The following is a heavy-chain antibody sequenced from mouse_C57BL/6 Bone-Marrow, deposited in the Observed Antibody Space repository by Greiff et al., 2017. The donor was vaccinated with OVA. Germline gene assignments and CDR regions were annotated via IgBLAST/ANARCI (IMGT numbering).Heavy chain of an antibody. J-gene: IGHJ4*01. D-gene: IGHD1-1*01. CDR3: ARGIYYGHYYAMDY. CDR1: GYTFTSYG. Sequence: VQLVESGAELARPGASVKLSCKASGYTFTSYGISWVKQRTGQGLEWIGEIYPRSGNTYYNEKFKGKATLTADKSSSTAYMELRSLTSEDSAVYFCARGIYYGHYYAMDYWGQGTSVTVSS. CDR2: IYPRSGNT. V-gene: IGHV1-81*01.